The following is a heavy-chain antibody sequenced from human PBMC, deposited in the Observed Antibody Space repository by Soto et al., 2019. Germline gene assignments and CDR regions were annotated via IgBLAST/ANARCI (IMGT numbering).Heavy chain of an antibody. J-gene: IGHJ5*02. CDR1: GGSISSGGYY. CDR3: ARGSGSGSSYNWFDP. V-gene: IGHV4-31*02. D-gene: IGHD3-10*01. Sequence: TSETLSLTCTVSGGSISSGGYYWSWIRQHPEKGLEWIGYIYYSGSTYYNPSLKSRVTISVDTSKNQFSLKLSSVTTADTAVYYCARGSGSGSSYNWFDPWGQGTLVTVSS. CDR2: IYYSGST.